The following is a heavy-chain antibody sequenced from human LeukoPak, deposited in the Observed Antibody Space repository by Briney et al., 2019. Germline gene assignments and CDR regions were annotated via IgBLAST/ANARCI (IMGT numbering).Heavy chain of an antibody. CDR2: ISSSSSTI. Sequence: PGGSLRLSWAASGFTFSSYSMNWVRKAPGKGLEWVSYISSSSSTIYYADSVKGRFTISRDNAKNSLYLQMNSLRAEDTAVYYCARDLTYCSGGSFICYYYYGMDVWGQGTTVTVSS. CDR1: GFTFSSYS. CDR3: ARDLTYCSGGSFICYYYYGMDV. V-gene: IGHV3-48*01. D-gene: IGHD2-15*01. J-gene: IGHJ6*02.